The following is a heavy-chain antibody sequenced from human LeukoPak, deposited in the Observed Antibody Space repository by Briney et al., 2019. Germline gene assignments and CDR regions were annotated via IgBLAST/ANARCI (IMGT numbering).Heavy chain of an antibody. V-gene: IGHV3-48*03. CDR1: GFTLRSNW. J-gene: IGHJ4*02. D-gene: IGHD3-10*01. CDR2: ISSSGATK. CDR3: ARDPAITLLRGVIDY. Sequence: GGSLRLSCAASGFTLRSNWMSWVRQAPGKGLEWVSYISSSGATKYYADSMKGRFTISRDNAKNSLYLQMNSLRAEDTAVYYCARDPAITLLRGVIDYWGQGTLVTVSS.